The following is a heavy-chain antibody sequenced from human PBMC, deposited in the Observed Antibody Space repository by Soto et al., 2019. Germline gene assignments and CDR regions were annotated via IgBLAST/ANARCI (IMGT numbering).Heavy chain of an antibody. V-gene: IGHV3-74*01. CDR3: ARGSNPFDY. J-gene: IGHJ4*02. CDR2: VNGDGSTT. Sequence: SLRLSCAASGFTFSNYWMHWVRQAPGKGLVWVSRVNGDGSTTNYADSVKGRFTISRDNAKNTLYLQMNSLRAEDTAVYYCARGSNPFDYWGQGTLVTVSS. CDR1: GFTFSNYW. D-gene: IGHD6-6*01.